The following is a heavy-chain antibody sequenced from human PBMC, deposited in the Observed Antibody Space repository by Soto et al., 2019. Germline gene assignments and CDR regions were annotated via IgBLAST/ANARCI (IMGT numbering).Heavy chain of an antibody. CDR1: GFSFTSYP. Sequence: PGGSLRLSCAASGFSFTSYPFHWVRQAPGRGLEWVALISYDGNNKYFADSVKGRFTVSRDNSKNTLYLQMNSLRAEDTAVYYCARGLWSVDYWGQGTLVTVSS. CDR3: ARGLWSVDY. J-gene: IGHJ4*02. CDR2: ISYDGNNK. V-gene: IGHV3-30-3*01. D-gene: IGHD3-10*01.